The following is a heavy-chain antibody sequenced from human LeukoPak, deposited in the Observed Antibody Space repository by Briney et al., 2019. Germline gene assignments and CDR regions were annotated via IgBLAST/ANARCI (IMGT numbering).Heavy chain of an antibody. D-gene: IGHD4-17*01. CDR2: IHYTGST. CDR3: ARLPNDYGDYVDY. Sequence: SETLSLTCTVSGDSISSSSYYWVWLRQPPGKGLEWIATIHYTGSTYYNPSLKSRVTISVDTSKNQFSLELTSVTAADTAVYYCARLPNDYGDYVDYWGQGTLVTVSS. CDR1: GDSISSSSYY. V-gene: IGHV4-39*01. J-gene: IGHJ4*02.